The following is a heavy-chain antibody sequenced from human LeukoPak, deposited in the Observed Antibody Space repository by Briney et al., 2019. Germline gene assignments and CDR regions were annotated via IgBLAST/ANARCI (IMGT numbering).Heavy chain of an antibody. D-gene: IGHD1-7*01. CDR1: GFTFSSYS. J-gene: IGHJ3*02. V-gene: IGHV3-21*01. CDR2: ISSSSSYI. Sequence: GGSLRLSCAASGFTFSSYSMNWVRQAPGKGLEWVSSISSSSSYIYYADSVKGRFTISRDNAKNSLYLQMNSLRAEDTAVYYCARIGGVGLDLHDAFDIWGQGTMVTVSS. CDR3: ARIGGVGLDLHDAFDI.